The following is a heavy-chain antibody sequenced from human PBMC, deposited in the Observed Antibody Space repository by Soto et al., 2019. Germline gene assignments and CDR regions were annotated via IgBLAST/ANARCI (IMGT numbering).Heavy chain of an antibody. J-gene: IGHJ6*02. Sequence: QVQLVESGGGVVQPGRSLRLSCAASGFTFSSYAMHWVRQAPGKGLEWVAVISYDGSKKYYADSVKGRFTISRDNSKNTLSLQMNSLRAEDTAVYYCARAGYGIDVWGQGTTVTVSS. CDR2: ISYDGSKK. CDR1: GFTFSSYA. CDR3: ARAGYGIDV. V-gene: IGHV3-30-3*01.